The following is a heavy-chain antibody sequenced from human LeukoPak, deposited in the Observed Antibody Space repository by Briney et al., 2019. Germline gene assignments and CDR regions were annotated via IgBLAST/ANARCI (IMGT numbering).Heavy chain of an antibody. CDR2: ISGSDGST. D-gene: IGHD3-3*01. V-gene: IGHV3-23*01. J-gene: IGHJ3*02. Sequence: PGGSLTLSCAASGFTFSSCAMSWVRQAPGKGLEWVSAISGSDGSTYYADSVKGRFTISRDNSKNTLYLQMNSLRAEDTAVYYCAKDLRWRFLEWSTPPGAFDIWGQGTMVPVSS. CDR3: AKDLRWRFLEWSTPPGAFDI. CDR1: GFTFSSCA.